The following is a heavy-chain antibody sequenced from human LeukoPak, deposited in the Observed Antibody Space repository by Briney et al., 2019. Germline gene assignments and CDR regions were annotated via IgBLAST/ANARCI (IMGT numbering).Heavy chain of an antibody. D-gene: IGHD5-18*01. CDR1: GFTFSSYW. J-gene: IGHJ3*02. CDR3: ARERGYSSSAFII. Sequence: GGSLRLPCAASGFTFSSYWMNWVRQAPGKGLEWVSYISRSSSTIYYADSVKGRFTISRDNAKNSLFLQMNSLRAEDTAVYYCARERGYSSSAFIIWGQGTMVTVSS. CDR2: ISRSSSTI. V-gene: IGHV3-48*01.